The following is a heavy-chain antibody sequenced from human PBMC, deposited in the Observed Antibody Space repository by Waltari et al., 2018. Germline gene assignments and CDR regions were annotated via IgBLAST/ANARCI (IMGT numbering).Heavy chain of an antibody. Sequence: EVQLVESGGGLIKPGGSLSLSCVASGLTFTDVWMNWVRQAPGKGLEWLGRIKTKAEGETTDYIAPVKGRFTISRDDSKNTLFLQMDSLKTEDTAVYYCTSRRVTTNDYWGQGTLVTVSS. D-gene: IGHD4-4*01. V-gene: IGHV3-15*01. J-gene: IGHJ4*02. CDR2: IKTKAEGETT. CDR1: GLTFTDVW. CDR3: TSRRVTTNDY.